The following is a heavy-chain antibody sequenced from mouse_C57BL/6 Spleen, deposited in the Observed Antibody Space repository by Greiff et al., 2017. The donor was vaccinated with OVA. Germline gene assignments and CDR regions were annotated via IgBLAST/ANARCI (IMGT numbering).Heavy chain of an antibody. CDR1: GYTFTSYG. Sequence: QVQLQQSGAELARPGASVKLSCKASGYTFTSYGISWVKQRTGQGLEWIGEIYPRSGNTYYNEKFKGKATLTADKSSSTAYMELRSLTSEDSAVYFCARRNDYSNYYFDYWGQGTTLTVSS. V-gene: IGHV1-81*01. CDR3: ARRNDYSNYYFDY. D-gene: IGHD2-5*01. CDR2: IYPRSGNT. J-gene: IGHJ2*01.